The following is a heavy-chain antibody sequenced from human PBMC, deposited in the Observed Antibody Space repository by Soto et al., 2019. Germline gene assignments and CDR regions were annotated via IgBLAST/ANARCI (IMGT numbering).Heavy chain of an antibody. CDR1: GGSFSGYY. D-gene: IGHD5-18*01. CDR3: ARGFYRGRGYSYGYSYYGMDV. Sequence: PSETLSLTCAVYGGSFSGYYWSWIRQPPGKGLEWIGEINHSGSTNYNPSLKSRVTVSVDTSKNQFSLKLSSVTAADTAVYYCARGFYRGRGYSYGYSYYGMDVWGQGTTVTVSS. J-gene: IGHJ6*02. V-gene: IGHV4-34*01. CDR2: INHSGST.